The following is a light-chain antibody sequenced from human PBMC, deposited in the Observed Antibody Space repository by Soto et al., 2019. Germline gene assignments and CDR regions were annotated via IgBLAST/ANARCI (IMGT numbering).Light chain of an antibody. CDR2: GAS. CDR1: QSVSRSY. V-gene: IGKV3-20*01. CDR3: QQYRSSPPT. Sequence: EIVLTQSPGTLSLSPGERATLSCRASQSVSRSYLAWYQHKPGQAPRLLIYGASSRATGIPDRFSGSGSGTDFTLTISGLEPEDFAVYHCQQYRSSPPTFGGGTRVEIK. J-gene: IGKJ4*01.